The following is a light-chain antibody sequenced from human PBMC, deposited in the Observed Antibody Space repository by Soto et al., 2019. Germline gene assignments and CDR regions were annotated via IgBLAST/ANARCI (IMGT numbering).Light chain of an antibody. Sequence: QSALTQPASVSGSPGQSITISCTGTSSDVGGYNSVSWYQQHPGKAPKLMIYDVSNRPSGVSNRFSGSKSGNTASLTISGLQAEDEADYYCSSYTSSSSVVFGGGTQLTV. CDR2: DVS. V-gene: IGLV2-14*01. CDR1: SSDVGGYNS. J-gene: IGLJ2*01. CDR3: SSYTSSSSVV.